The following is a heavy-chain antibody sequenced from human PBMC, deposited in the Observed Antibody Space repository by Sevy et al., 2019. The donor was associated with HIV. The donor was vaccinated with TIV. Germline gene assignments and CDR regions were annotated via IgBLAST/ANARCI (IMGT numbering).Heavy chain of an antibody. Sequence: GGSLRLSCSASGFTFSSYAMHWVRQAPGKGLEYVSAISSNGGSTYYADSVKGRFTISRDNSKNTLYLQMSSLRAEDRAVYYCVKDAGGPTALDRGLSAFVIWGQGTMVTASS. CDR2: ISSNGGST. CDR3: VKDAGGPTALDRGLSAFVI. D-gene: IGHD1-1*01. J-gene: IGHJ3*02. V-gene: IGHV3-64D*06. CDR1: GFTFSSYA.